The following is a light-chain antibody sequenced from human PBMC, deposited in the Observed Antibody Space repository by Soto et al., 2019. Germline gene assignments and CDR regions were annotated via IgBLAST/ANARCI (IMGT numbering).Light chain of an antibody. CDR3: QQYNSWHPIT. Sequence: ILLTQSPFTLTLYPGERATLSCRASQSVSSYLVWYRQKPGQAPPLLLYGASTRPTGVPARFSGGGSGTEFTLTISSLQYEDFVVYYCQQYNSWHPITFGQGTRLEIK. V-gene: IGKV3-15*01. J-gene: IGKJ5*01. CDR1: QSVSSY. CDR2: GAS.